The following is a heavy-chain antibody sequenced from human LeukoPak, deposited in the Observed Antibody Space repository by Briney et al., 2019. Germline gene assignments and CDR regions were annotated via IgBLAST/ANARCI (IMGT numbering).Heavy chain of an antibody. J-gene: IGHJ4*02. D-gene: IGHD2-2*01. Sequence: PSQTLSLTCTVSGGSISSGSYYWSWIRQPAGKGREWIGRIYTSGRTNYNPSLKSRVTISVDTSKNQFSLKLSSVTAADTAVYYCAREIVVVPAAEYYFDYWGQGTLVTVSS. CDR3: AREIVVVPAAEYYFDY. CDR2: IYTSGRT. CDR1: GGSISSGSYY. V-gene: IGHV4-61*02.